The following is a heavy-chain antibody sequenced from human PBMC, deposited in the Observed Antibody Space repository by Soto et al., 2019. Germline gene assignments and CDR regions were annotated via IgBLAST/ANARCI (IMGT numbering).Heavy chain of an antibody. Sequence: PSETLSLTCTVSGGSISSNTYFWGWIRQPPGKGLEWIGSIYYSGSTYYNPSLKGRVTISVDTSRNQFSLKLSSVTAADTAIYYCATQIEPPMLRRLIGPAFDYWGQGTLVTVSS. CDR3: ATQIEPPMLRRLIGPAFDY. CDR1: GGSISSNTYF. CDR2: IYYSGST. V-gene: IGHV4-39*01. D-gene: IGHD3-10*01. J-gene: IGHJ4*02.